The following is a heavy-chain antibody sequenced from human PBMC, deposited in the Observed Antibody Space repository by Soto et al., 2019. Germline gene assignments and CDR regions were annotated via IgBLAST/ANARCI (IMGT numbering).Heavy chain of an antibody. Sequence: QTGGSLRLSCAASGFTFSSYWMSWVRQAPGKGLEWVANIKQDGSEKYYVDSVKGRFTISRDNAKNSLYLQMNSLRAEDTAVYYCATVPYGDYYYYGMDVWGQGTTVTVSS. CDR2: IKQDGSEK. D-gene: IGHD4-17*01. J-gene: IGHJ6*02. CDR3: ATVPYGDYYYYGMDV. CDR1: GFTFSSYW. V-gene: IGHV3-7*03.